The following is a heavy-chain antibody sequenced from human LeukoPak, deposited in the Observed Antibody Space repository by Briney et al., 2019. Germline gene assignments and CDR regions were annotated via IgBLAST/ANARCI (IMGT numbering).Heavy chain of an antibody. CDR2: INPNSGGT. D-gene: IGHD3-22*01. CDR3: ARENRDYYDSSVDY. V-gene: IGHV1-2*02. CDR1: GYTFTSYG. Sequence: ASVKVSCKASGYTFTSYGINWVRQAPGRGLEWMGWINPNSGGTNYAQKFQGRVTMTRDTSISTAYMELSRLRSDDTAVYYCARENRDYYDSSVDYWGQGTLVTVSS. J-gene: IGHJ4*02.